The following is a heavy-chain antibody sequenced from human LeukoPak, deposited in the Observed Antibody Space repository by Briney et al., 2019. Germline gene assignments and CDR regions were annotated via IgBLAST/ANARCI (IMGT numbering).Heavy chain of an antibody. J-gene: IGHJ4*02. CDR1: GYTFTGYY. Sequence: GASVKVSCKASGYTFTGYYMRWARQAPGQGLEWMGRINPNSGGTNYAQKFQGRVTMTRDTSISTAYMELSRLRSDDTAVYYCAREVDDYGDFKRGFDYWGQGTLVTVSS. CDR3: AREVDDYGDFKRGFDY. V-gene: IGHV1-2*06. D-gene: IGHD4-17*01. CDR2: INPNSGGT.